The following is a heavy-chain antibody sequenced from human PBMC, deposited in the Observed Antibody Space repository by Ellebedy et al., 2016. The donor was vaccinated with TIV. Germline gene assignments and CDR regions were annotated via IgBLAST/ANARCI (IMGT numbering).Heavy chain of an antibody. V-gene: IGHV3-48*03. Sequence: PGGSLRLSCAASGFTFSSYEMNWVRQAPGKGLEWVSYISSSGSTIYYADSVKGRFTISRDNAKNSLYLQMNSLRAEDTAVYYCARPLRPPGENDAFDIWGQGTMVTVSS. J-gene: IGHJ3*02. D-gene: IGHD7-27*01. CDR1: GFTFSSYE. CDR2: ISSSGSTI. CDR3: ARPLRPPGENDAFDI.